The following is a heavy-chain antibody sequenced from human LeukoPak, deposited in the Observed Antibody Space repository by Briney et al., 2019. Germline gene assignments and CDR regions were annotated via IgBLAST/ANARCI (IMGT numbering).Heavy chain of an antibody. CDR1: GFTFSSYG. D-gene: IGHD6-13*01. CDR2: IRYDGSNK. V-gene: IGHV3-30*02. CDR3: AKARSSWTDYYYYMDV. J-gene: IGHJ6*03. Sequence: PGGSLRLXCAASGFTFSSYGMHWVRQAPGKGLEWVAFIRYDGSNKYYADSVKGRFTISRDNSKNTLYLQMNSLRAEDTAVYYCAKARSSWTDYYYYMDVWGKGTTVTVSS.